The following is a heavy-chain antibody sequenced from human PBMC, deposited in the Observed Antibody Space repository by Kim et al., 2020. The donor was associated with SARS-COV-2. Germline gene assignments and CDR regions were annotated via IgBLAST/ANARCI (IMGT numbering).Heavy chain of an antibody. J-gene: IGHJ6*02. CDR3: ARSSSSADYYYYGMDV. Sequence: SRKSRVTISVDTSKNQFSLKLSSVTAADTAVYYCARSSSSADYYYYGMDVWGQGTTVTVSS. V-gene: IGHV4-34*01. D-gene: IGHD6-6*01.